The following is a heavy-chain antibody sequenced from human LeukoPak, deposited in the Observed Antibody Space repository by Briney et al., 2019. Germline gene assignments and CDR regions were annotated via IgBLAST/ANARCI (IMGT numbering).Heavy chain of an antibody. CDR3: ARWGDYCSSTSCTFDP. Sequence: ASVKVSCKASGYTFTGYYMHWVRQAPGQGLEWMGWINPNSGGTNYAQKFQGRVTMTRDTSISTAYMELSRLRSDDTAVYYCARWGDYCSSTSCTFDPWGQGTLVTVSS. D-gene: IGHD2-2*01. J-gene: IGHJ5*02. CDR2: INPNSGGT. CDR1: GYTFTGYY. V-gene: IGHV1-2*02.